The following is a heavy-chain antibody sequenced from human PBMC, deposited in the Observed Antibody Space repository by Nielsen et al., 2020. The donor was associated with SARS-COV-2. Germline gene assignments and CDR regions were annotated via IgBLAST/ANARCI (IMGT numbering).Heavy chain of an antibody. Sequence: SETLSLTCAVSGGSVTNSNWWSWVRQPPGKGLEWIGEIYHSGSTNYNPSLKSRVTISVDKSKNQFSLKLSSVTAADTAVYYCASSYYYGSENSYWGQGTLVTVSS. CDR3: ASSYYYGSENSY. J-gene: IGHJ4*02. V-gene: IGHV4-4*02. CDR1: GGSVTNSNW. D-gene: IGHD3-10*01. CDR2: IYHSGST.